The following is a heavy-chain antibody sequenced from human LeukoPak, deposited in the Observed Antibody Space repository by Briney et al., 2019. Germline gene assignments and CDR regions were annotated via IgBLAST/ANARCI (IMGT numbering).Heavy chain of an antibody. V-gene: IGHV3-30-3*01. CDR1: GFTFSSYA. D-gene: IGHD2-15*01. CDR3: ATRICSGGSCPTQDNWFDP. Sequence: GGSLRLSCAASGFTFSSYAMHWVGQAPGKGLEWVAVISYDGSNKYYADSVNGRFTISRDNSKNTLYLQMNSLRAEDTAVYYCATRICSGGSCPTQDNWFDPWGQGTLVTASS. J-gene: IGHJ5*02. CDR2: ISYDGSNK.